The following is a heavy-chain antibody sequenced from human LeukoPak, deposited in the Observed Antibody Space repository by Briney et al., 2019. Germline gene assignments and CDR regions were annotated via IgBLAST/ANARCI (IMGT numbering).Heavy chain of an antibody. CDR3: AGVTMIVVARDPFDY. CDR1: GYTFTGYY. J-gene: IGHJ4*02. CDR2: INPNSGGT. Sequence: AASVKVSCKASGYTFTGYYMHWVRQAPGQGLEWMGWINPNSGGTNYAQKFQGRVTMTRDTSISTAYMELSRLRSDDTAVYYCAGVTMIVVARDPFDYWGQGTLVTVSS. V-gene: IGHV1-2*02. D-gene: IGHD3-22*01.